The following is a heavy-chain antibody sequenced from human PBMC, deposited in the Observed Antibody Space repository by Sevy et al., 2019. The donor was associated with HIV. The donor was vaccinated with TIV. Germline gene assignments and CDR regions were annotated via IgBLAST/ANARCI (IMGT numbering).Heavy chain of an antibody. CDR2: ISWNSRNI. D-gene: IGHD2-21*01. CDR1: GFPFNDHA. V-gene: IGHV3-9*01. J-gene: IGHJ6*02. Sequence: GGSLRLSCAASGFPFNDHAMHWVRQVPGKGLEWVSGISWNSRNIGYADSVKGRFTISRDKARHFVYLEMNSLRPEDTAVYYCAKDINRGCDGVNCYSYYYYFYGLDVWGHGTTVTVSS. CDR3: AKDINRGCDGVNCYSYYYYFYGLDV.